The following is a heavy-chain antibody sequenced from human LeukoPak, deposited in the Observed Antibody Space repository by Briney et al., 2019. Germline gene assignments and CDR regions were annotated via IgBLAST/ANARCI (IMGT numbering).Heavy chain of an antibody. CDR2: INDRGST. Sequence: PSQTLSLTRPVYGGSLSGYYGGSARHQPGEGLGWLGEINDRGSTNYNPSLKSRDTTSEDTSKNLFSLKLSAVTAADTAVYDCAGVNWNGAIYCCEGTLIVVSS. CDR1: GGSLSGYY. J-gene: IGHJ4*02. CDR3: AGVNWNGAIY. D-gene: IGHD1-1*01. V-gene: IGHV4-34*01.